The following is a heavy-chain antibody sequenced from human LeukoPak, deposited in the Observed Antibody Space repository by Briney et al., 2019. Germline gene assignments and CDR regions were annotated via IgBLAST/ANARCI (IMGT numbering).Heavy chain of an antibody. Sequence: GGSLRLSCAASGFTFSSYAMSWVRQAPGKGLEWVPAISGSGGSTYYADSVKGRFTISRDNSKNTLYLQMSSLRAEDTAVYYCASRHSGHDQSEYWGQGTLVTVSS. J-gene: IGHJ4*02. CDR2: ISGSGGST. CDR1: GFTFSSYA. CDR3: ASRHSGHDQSEY. D-gene: IGHD5-12*01. V-gene: IGHV3-23*01.